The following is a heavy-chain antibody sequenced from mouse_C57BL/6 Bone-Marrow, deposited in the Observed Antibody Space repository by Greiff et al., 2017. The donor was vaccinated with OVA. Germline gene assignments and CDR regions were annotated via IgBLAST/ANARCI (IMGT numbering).Heavy chain of an antibody. J-gene: IGHJ4*01. CDR2: IDPSDSYT. D-gene: IGHD4-1*01. CDR1: GYTFTSYW. Sequence: VQLQQSGAELVKPGASVKLSCKASGYTFTSYWMQWVKQRPGQGLEWIGEIDPSDSYTNYNQKFKGKATLTVDTSSSTAYMQLSSLTSEDSAVYYCASLGHAMDYWGQGTSVTVSS. CDR3: ASLGHAMDY. V-gene: IGHV1-50*01.